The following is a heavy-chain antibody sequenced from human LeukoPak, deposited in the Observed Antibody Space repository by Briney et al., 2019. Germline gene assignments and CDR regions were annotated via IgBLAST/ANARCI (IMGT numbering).Heavy chain of an antibody. V-gene: IGHV3-20*04. D-gene: IGHD2-2*01. J-gene: IGHJ6*03. CDR2: INWNGGST. CDR1: GFTFDDSG. CDR3: ARIRYCSSTSCSSLGYMDV. Sequence: PGGSLRLSCAASGFTFDDSGMSWVRQAPGKGLEWVSGINWNGGSTGYADSVKGRFTIPRDNAKNSLYLQMNSLRAEDTALYYCARIRYCSSTSCSSLGYMDVWGRGTTVTVSS.